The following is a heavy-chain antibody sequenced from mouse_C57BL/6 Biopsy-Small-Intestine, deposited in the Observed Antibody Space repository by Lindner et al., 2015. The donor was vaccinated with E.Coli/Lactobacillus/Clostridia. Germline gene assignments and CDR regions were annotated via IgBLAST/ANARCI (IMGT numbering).Heavy chain of an antibody. V-gene: IGHV1-84*02. J-gene: IGHJ4*01. CDR1: GDALTKLS. CDR2: FNPEETKT. D-gene: IGHD1-1*01. CDR3: TKGNILTGYYKSDWFDP. Sequence: SVKVSCKVSGDALTKLSIHWVRQASGKGLEWMGGFNPEETKTIYAQKFQGRVTMTEDTSTDTAYMELSSLTSEDTAVYFCTKGNILTGYYKSDWFDPWGQGTLVTVSS.